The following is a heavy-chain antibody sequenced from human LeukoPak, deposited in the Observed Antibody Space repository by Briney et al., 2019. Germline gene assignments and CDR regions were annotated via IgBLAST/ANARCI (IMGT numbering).Heavy chain of an antibody. CDR3: ARCSGGSCYYDY. V-gene: IGHV3-21*01. J-gene: IGHJ4*02. CDR1: GFTFSSYS. D-gene: IGHD2-15*01. CDR2: ISSSSSYT. Sequence: PGGSLRLSCAASGFTFSSYSMNWVRQAPGKGLEWVSSISSSSSYTYYADSVKGRFTISRDNAKNSLYLQMNSLRAEDTAVYYCARCSGGSCYYDYWGQGTLVTVSS.